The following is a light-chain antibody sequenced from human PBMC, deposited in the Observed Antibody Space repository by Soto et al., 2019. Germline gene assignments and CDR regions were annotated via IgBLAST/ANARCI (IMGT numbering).Light chain of an antibody. Sequence: DIQMTQSPSSVSASVGDRVTITCRASQGISSWLSWYQKKPGKAPKLLIYAASSLQSGVPSRFSGSGSGTDFTLIISSLQPEDVATYYCQQANSFPYSFGQGTKLEIK. V-gene: IGKV1-12*01. CDR3: QQANSFPYS. CDR2: AAS. CDR1: QGISSW. J-gene: IGKJ2*03.